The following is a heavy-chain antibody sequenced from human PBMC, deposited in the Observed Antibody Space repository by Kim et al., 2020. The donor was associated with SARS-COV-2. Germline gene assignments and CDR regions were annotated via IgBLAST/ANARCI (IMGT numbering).Heavy chain of an antibody. V-gene: IGHV3-48*02. Sequence: STIYYADSVKGRFTISRDNAKNSLYLQMNSLSDEDTAVYYCARDTGPGPWGQGTLVTVSS. CDR2: STI. CDR3: ARDTGPGP. J-gene: IGHJ5*02. D-gene: IGHD4-17*01.